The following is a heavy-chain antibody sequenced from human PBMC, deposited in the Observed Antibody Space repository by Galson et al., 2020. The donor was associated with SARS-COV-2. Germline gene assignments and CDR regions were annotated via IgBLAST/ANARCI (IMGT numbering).Heavy chain of an antibody. CDR3: ARFASYYYGLDV. J-gene: IGHJ6*02. V-gene: IGHV4-59*01. Sequence: ASETLSLTCTVSGGSISSYYWSWIRQPPGKGLEWIGYIYHSGSTNNNPSLKSRVTISVDTSKNQFSLKLSSVTAADTAVYYCARFASYYYGLDVWGQGTTVTVSS. CDR2: IYHSGST. CDR1: GGSISSYY.